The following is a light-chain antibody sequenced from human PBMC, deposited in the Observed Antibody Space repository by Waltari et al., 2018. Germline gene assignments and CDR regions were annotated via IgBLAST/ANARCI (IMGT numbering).Light chain of an antibody. V-gene: IGLV2-23*01. Sequence: QSALTQPASVSGSPGQSITISCTGSSTDLGSSTLVSWYQHHPDKAPKLLIYEGTERPSGISHRVSGSKSGNTASLTISKLQAEDEADYYCFSYADGRSLVFGGGTKLTVL. CDR1: STDLGSSTL. CDR3: FSYADGRSLV. J-gene: IGLJ2*01. CDR2: EGT.